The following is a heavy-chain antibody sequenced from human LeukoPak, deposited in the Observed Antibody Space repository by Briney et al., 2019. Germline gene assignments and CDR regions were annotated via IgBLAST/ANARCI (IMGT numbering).Heavy chain of an antibody. J-gene: IGHJ3*02. CDR3: ARDSAEWLQFGAFDI. CDR1: GYTFTSYY. D-gene: IGHD5-24*01. CDR2: INPSGGST. V-gene: IGHV1-46*01. Sequence: ASVKVSCKASGYTFTSYYMHWVRQAPGQGLEWMGIINPSGGSTSYAQKFQGRVTMTRDTSTSTVYMELSCLRSEDTAVYYCARDSAEWLQFGAFDIWGQGTMVTVSS.